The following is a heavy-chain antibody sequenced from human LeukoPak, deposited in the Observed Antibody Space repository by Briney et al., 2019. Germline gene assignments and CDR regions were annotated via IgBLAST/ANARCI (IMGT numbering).Heavy chain of an antibody. J-gene: IGHJ3*02. Sequence: GGSLRLSCAASGFTFTSYNMNWVRQAPGKGLEWVSSITSSSSYIYYADSVKGRFTISRDNAKNSLYLQMNSLRAEDTAVYYCARDLRYCSGGSCYRLDAFDIWGHGTMVTVSS. D-gene: IGHD2-15*01. CDR2: ITSSSSYI. CDR1: GFTFTSYN. CDR3: ARDLRYCSGGSCYRLDAFDI. V-gene: IGHV3-21*01.